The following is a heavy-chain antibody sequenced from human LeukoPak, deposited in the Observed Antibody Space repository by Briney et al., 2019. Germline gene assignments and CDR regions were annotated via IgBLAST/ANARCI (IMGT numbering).Heavy chain of an antibody. CDR3: ASRAGATTQCFDY. Sequence: SETLSLTCAVYGGSFSGYYWSWIRQPPGKGLEWIGEINHSGSTNYNPSLKSRVTLSVDTSKNQFSLKLSSVTAADTAVYYCASRAGATTQCFDYWGQGTLVTVSS. J-gene: IGHJ4*02. D-gene: IGHD1-26*01. CDR1: GGSFSGYY. V-gene: IGHV4-34*01. CDR2: INHSGST.